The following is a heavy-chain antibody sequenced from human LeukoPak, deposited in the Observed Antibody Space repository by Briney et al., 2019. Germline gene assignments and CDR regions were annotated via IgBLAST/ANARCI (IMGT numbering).Heavy chain of an antibody. J-gene: IGHJ1*01. CDR1: GFTFSSYW. Sequence: HPGGSLRLSCAASGFTFSSYWMSWVRQAPGKGLEWVANIKQDGSEKCYVDSVKGRFTISRDNAKNSLYLQMNSLRAEDTAVYYCARVPMIAARPRYFQHWGQGTLVTVSS. CDR3: ARVPMIAARPRYFQH. CDR2: IKQDGSEK. V-gene: IGHV3-7*01. D-gene: IGHD6-6*01.